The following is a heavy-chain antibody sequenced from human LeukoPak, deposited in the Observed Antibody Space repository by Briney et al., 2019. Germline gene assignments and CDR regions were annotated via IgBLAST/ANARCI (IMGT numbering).Heavy chain of an antibody. V-gene: IGHV4-34*01. Sequence: SETLSLTCAVYGGSFSGYYWSWIRQPPGKGREWIGEINHSGSTNYNPSLKSRVTISVDTSKNQFSLKLSSVTAADTAVYYCASWKRITIFGVARSGVLDYWGQGTLVTVSS. CDR2: INHSGST. J-gene: IGHJ4*02. CDR1: GGSFSGYY. D-gene: IGHD3-3*01. CDR3: ASWKRITIFGVARSGVLDY.